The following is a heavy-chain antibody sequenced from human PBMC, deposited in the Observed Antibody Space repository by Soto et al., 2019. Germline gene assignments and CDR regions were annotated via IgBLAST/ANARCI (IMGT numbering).Heavy chain of an antibody. CDR1: GYTFTRYG. CDR3: AREGDVPYYYYGMDV. V-gene: IGHV1-18*01. J-gene: IGHJ6*02. CDR2: ISGYDGRT. Sequence: QVHLVQSGAEVKKPGASVKVSCKTSGYTFTRYGISWVRQAPGQGLEWMGWISGYDGRTNFAQKVQDRVTMTTDTSTRTVYMELRGLSSDDRAVYYCAREGDVPYYYYGMDVWGQGTTVTVSS. D-gene: IGHD2-21*02.